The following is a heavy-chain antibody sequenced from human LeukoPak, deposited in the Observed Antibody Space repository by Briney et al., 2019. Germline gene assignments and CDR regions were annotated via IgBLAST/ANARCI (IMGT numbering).Heavy chain of an antibody. J-gene: IGHJ4*02. CDR1: GFTFSSYA. CDR2: ISGSGGNT. V-gene: IGHV3-23*01. Sequence: GGSLRLSCAASGFTFSSYAMSWVRQAPGKGLEWVSAISGSGGNTYYADSVKGRFTISRDNVNNSLYLQMNSLRAEDTAVYYCARGPSGSYDYWGQGTLVTVSS. CDR3: ARGPSGSYDY. D-gene: IGHD1-26*01.